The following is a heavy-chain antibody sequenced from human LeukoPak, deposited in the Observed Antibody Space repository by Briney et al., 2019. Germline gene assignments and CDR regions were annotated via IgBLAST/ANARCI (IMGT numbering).Heavy chain of an antibody. CDR1: GFTFSNAW. Sequence: GGSLRLSCAASGFTFSNAWMSWVRQAPGKGLEWVGRIKSKTDGGTTDYAAPVKGRFTISRDDSKSTLYLQMNSLKTEDTAVYYCTTGDYDILTGYSDWGQGTLVTVSS. V-gene: IGHV3-15*01. CDR3: TTGDYDILTGYSD. J-gene: IGHJ4*02. CDR2: IKSKTDGGTT. D-gene: IGHD3-9*01.